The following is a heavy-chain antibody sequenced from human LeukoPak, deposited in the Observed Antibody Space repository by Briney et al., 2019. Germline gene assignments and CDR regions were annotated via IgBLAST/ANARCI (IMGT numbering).Heavy chain of an antibody. CDR2: IYYSGNT. Sequence: SETLSLTCTVSGGSISSSSNYWGWSRQPPGKGLEWIGSIYYSGNTYYNASLKSRVTISVDASKNQFSVNLSSVTAADTAVYYCARLSYDSGSYYNFYFDYWGQGTLVTVSA. D-gene: IGHD3-10*01. CDR1: GGSISSSSNY. J-gene: IGHJ4*02. V-gene: IGHV4-39*01. CDR3: ARLSYDSGSYYNFYFDY.